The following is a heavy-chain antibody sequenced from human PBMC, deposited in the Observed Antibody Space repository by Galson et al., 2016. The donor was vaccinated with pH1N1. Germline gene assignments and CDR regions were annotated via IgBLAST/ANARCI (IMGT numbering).Heavy chain of an antibody. CDR3: ARIRDGDYVGGVDP. D-gene: IGHD4-17*01. CDR2: IDWDDNR. CDR1: GFSLSTSGMC. J-gene: IGHJ5*02. Sequence: PALVKPTQTLTLTCPFSGFSLSTSGMCVTWIRQPPGKALEWLAVIDWDDNRYYSTSLKTRLPISKDTTKNQVVLTMTNMDPVDTATYYCARIRDGDYVGGVDPWGQGTLVTVSS. V-gene: IGHV2-70*01.